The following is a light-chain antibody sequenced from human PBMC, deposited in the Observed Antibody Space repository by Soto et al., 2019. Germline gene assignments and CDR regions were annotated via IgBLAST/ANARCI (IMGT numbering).Light chain of an antibody. Sequence: EIVMTQSPATLSVSPGERATLSCRARQSVSGNLAWYQQIPGQAPRLLIYGASTRATGIPARFSGSGSGTEFTLTISSLQSEDFAVYYCQQDNNWPPITFGQGTRLEIK. J-gene: IGKJ5*01. V-gene: IGKV3-15*01. CDR1: QSVSGN. CDR2: GAS. CDR3: QQDNNWPPIT.